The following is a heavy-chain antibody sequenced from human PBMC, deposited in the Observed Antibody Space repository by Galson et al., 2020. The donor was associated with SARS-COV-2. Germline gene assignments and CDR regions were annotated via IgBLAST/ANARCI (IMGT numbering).Heavy chain of an antibody. CDR2: TNYSGSI. V-gene: IGHV4-39*07. CDR3: ARKSASGEPNWFDP. CDR1: GGSISSSDSF. D-gene: IGHD4-17*01. J-gene: IGHJ5*02. Sequence: SETLSLTCTVSGGSISSSDSFWGWIRQAPGKGLEWIGSTNYSGSIYYNPSLKSRVTISVDSSKNQFSVRLTSVTAADTAVYYCARKSASGEPNWFDPWGQGTLVTVSS.